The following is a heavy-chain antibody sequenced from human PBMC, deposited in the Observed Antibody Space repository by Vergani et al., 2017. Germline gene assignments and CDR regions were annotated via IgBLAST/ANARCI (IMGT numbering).Heavy chain of an antibody. V-gene: IGHV4-39*01. D-gene: IGHD6-19*01. J-gene: IGHJ5*02. CDR1: GASIRSSNYY. CDR2: IYYSGST. CDR3: ARHSTVEWLVKLGGIDP. Sequence: QLQLQESGPGLVKPSATLSLTCSVSGASIRSSNYYWGWIRQPPGKGLEWIASIYYSGSTYYNPSRKSRVTISVDTSKNQFSLKLSSVTAADTAVYFCARHSTVEWLVKLGGIDPWGQGILVTVSS.